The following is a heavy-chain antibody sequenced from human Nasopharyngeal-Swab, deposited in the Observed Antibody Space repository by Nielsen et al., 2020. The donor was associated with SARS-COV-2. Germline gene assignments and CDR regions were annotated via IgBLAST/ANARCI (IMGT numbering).Heavy chain of an antibody. CDR2: INPSGGST. D-gene: IGHD3-10*01. Sequence: ASVKVSCKASGYTFTSYYMHWVRQAPGQGLEWMGIINPSGGSTSYAQKFQGRVTMTRDTSTSTVYMELSSLRSDDTAVYYCARDKDYYGSGPHWYFDLWGRGTLVTVSS. V-gene: IGHV1-46*01. CDR1: GYTFTSYY. J-gene: IGHJ2*01. CDR3: ARDKDYYGSGPHWYFDL.